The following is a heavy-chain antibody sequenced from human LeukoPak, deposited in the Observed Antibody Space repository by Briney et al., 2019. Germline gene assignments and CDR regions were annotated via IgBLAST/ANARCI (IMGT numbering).Heavy chain of an antibody. CDR1: GFTFSSYT. CDR2: ISSSSSYI. Sequence: GGSLRLSCAASGFTFSSYTMNWVRQAPGKGLEWVSSISSSSSYIYYAGSVKGRFTISRDNAKNSLYLQMNSLRAEDTAVYYCCRSSSWYSFHYWGQGTLVTVSS. V-gene: IGHV3-21*01. D-gene: IGHD6-13*01. J-gene: IGHJ4*02. CDR3: CRSSSWYSFHY.